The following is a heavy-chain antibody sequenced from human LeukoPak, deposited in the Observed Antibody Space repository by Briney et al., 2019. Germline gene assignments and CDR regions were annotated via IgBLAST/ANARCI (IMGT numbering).Heavy chain of an antibody. CDR1: GYTFTGYY. D-gene: IGHD4-17*01. CDR2: IIPIFGTA. J-gene: IGHJ4*02. V-gene: IGHV1-69*13. CDR3: ARGSVVTDYGLEY. Sequence: SVKVSCKASGYTFTGYYMHWVRQAPGQGLEWMGGIIPIFGTANYAQKFQGRVTITADESTSTAYMELSSLRSVDTAVYYCARGSVVTDYGLEYWGQGTLVTVSS.